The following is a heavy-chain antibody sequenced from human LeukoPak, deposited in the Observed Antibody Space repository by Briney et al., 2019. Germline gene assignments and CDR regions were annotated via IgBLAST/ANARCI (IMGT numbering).Heavy chain of an antibody. CDR1: GFTFSSYW. D-gene: IGHD3-22*01. CDR3: AKFDYYDSSGYYNKVLDAFDI. J-gene: IGHJ3*02. V-gene: IGHV3-74*01. Sequence: GGSLRLSCAASGFTFSSYWMHWVRLGPGKGLVWVSRINSDGSSTSYADSVKGRFTISRDSAKNTLYLQMNSLRAEDTAVYYCAKFDYYDSSGYYNKVLDAFDIWGQGTMVTVSS. CDR2: INSDGSST.